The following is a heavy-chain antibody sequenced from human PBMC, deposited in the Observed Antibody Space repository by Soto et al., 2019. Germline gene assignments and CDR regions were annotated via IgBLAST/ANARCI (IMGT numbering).Heavy chain of an antibody. J-gene: IGHJ6*02. Sequence: SGPTLGEPTETLTLTCTFSGFSLTSPGMCVSWIRQSPGKALEWLALIERDDDDKYYSTSLKTGLTISKDTRKNQVVLTMANMEPADTATYYCARSIRGPRRFNGMDVWGQGTTVTVSS. V-gene: IGHV2-70*13. CDR1: GFSLTSPGMC. CDR2: IERDDDDK. D-gene: IGHD1-20*01. CDR3: ARSIRGPRRFNGMDV.